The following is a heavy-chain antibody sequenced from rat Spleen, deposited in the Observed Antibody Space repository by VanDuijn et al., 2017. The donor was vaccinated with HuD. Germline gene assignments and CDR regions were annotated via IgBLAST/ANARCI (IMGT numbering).Heavy chain of an antibody. CDR2: ISYDGLVP. D-gene: IGHD1-12*02. J-gene: IGHJ4*01. CDR1: GFTFSNYY. Sequence: EVQLVESGGGLVQPGRSMKLSCAALGFTFSNYYMAWVRQAPTKGLEWVASISYDGLVPYYRDSVKGRCTISRDNSESTLYLQMDSLRSEDTATYYCARHRLYFYDGSYYHSRVMDAWGQGASVTVSS. CDR3: ARHRLYFYDGSYYHSRVMDA. V-gene: IGHV5-25*01.